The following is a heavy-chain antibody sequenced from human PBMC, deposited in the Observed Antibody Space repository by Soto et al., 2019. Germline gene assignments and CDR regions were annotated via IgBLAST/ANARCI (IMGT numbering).Heavy chain of an antibody. Sequence: SVKVSCKASGGTFSSYAISWVRQAPGQGLEWMGGIIPIFGTANYAQKFQGRVTITADESTSTAYMELSSLRSEDTAVYYCARGYSSSGYLGGYYYYGMYGWGQGTTVTVAS. D-gene: IGHD6-13*01. CDR2: IIPIFGTA. CDR1: GGTFSSYA. CDR3: ARGYSSSGYLGGYYYYGMYG. V-gene: IGHV1-69*13. J-gene: IGHJ6*02.